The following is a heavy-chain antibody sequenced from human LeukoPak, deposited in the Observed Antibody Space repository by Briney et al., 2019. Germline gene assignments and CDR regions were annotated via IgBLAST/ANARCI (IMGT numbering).Heavy chain of an antibody. CDR1: GGSVTSYY. CDR3: ARDQGSSLGMDV. D-gene: IGHD6-13*01. Sequence: SETLSLTCTVSGGSVTSYYWSWIRQPPGKGLGWIGYIHYSGDTKYNPSLMSRVTISVDTSKNQLSLKLTSVTAADTAVYYCARDQGSSLGMDVWGQGTTVTVSS. CDR2: IHYSGDT. V-gene: IGHV4-59*02. J-gene: IGHJ6*02.